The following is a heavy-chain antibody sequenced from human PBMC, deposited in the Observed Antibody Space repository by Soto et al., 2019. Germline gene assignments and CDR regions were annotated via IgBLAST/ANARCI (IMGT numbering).Heavy chain of an antibody. Sequence: SETLSLTCAVYGGSFIGYYWSWIRQPPGKGLEWIGEINHSGSTNYNPSLKSRVTISVDTSKNQFSLKLSSVTAADTAVYYCATSPSRYFDYWGQGTQVTAPQ. CDR2: INHSGST. V-gene: IGHV4-34*01. J-gene: IGHJ4*02. CDR3: ATSPSRYFDY. CDR1: GGSFIGYY.